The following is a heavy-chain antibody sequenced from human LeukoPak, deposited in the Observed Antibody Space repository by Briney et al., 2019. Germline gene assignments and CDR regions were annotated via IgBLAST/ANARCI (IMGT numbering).Heavy chain of an antibody. V-gene: IGHV4-39*01. CDR2: IYYSGRT. J-gene: IGHJ1*01. CDR1: GDSVSRSDSY. CDR3: ARRRYYDGSGYLE. Sequence: SETLSLTRSVSGDSVSRSDSYWDWIRQPPGKGLEWIGTIYYSGRTYYSPSLKSRVTMSVDPSNNQFSLNLRSVTAADTALYYCARRRYYDGSGYLEWGQGTLLSVSS. D-gene: IGHD3-22*01.